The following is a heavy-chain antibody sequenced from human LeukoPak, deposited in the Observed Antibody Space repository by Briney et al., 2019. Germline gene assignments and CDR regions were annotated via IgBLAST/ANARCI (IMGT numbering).Heavy chain of an antibody. J-gene: IGHJ4*02. V-gene: IGHV4-38-2*01. CDR2: IYHSGST. CDR3: ARRDSGSYYGLDY. D-gene: IGHD1-26*01. CDR1: GYSISSGYY. Sequence: PSESMSLTCAVSGYSISSGYYWGWIRPPPGKGLEWIGSIYHSGSTYYNPSLKGRVTISVDTSKNQFSLKLSSVTAADTAVYYCARRDSGSYYGLDYWGQGTLVTVSS.